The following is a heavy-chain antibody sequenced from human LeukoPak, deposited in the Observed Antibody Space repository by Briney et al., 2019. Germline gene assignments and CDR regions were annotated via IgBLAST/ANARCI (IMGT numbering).Heavy chain of an antibody. J-gene: IGHJ6*03. CDR2: IRYDGSNK. Sequence: PGGSLRLSCAASGFTFSSYGMHWVRQAPGKGLEWVAFIRYDGSNKYYADSVKGRFTISRDNSKNTLYLQMNSQRAEDTAVYYCAKDLYCSGGSCYSSYMDVWGKGTTVTVSS. V-gene: IGHV3-30*02. CDR3: AKDLYCSGGSCYSSYMDV. D-gene: IGHD2-15*01. CDR1: GFTFSSYG.